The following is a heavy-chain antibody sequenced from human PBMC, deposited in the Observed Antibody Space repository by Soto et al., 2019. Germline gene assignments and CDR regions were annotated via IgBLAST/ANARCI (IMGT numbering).Heavy chain of an antibody. D-gene: IGHD6-13*01. Sequence: GLDLEWLALIYWDDDKRYSPSLKSRLTITKDTSKNQVVLTMTNMDPVDTATYYCAHSRGYSSSWEYFDYWGQGTLVTVSS. J-gene: IGHJ4*02. V-gene: IGHV2-5*02. CDR2: IYWDDDK. CDR3: AHSRGYSSSWEYFDY.